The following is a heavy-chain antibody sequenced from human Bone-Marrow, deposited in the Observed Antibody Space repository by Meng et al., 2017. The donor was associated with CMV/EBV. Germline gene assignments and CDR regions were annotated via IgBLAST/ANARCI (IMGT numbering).Heavy chain of an antibody. CDR2: ISAYNGNT. D-gene: IGHD5-24*01. J-gene: IGHJ4*02. CDR3: ARDLDGGEMATAVGADY. CDR1: GYSFTIYD. Sequence: ASVKVSCKASGYSFTIYDINWVRQAPGQGLEWMGWISAYNGNTNYAQKLQGRVTMTTDTSTSTAYMELRSLRSDDTAVYYCARDLDGGEMATAVGADYWGQGTLVTVSS. V-gene: IGHV1-18*01.